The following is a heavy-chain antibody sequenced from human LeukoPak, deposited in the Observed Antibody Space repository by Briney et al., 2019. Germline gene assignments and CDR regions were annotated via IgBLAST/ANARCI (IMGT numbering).Heavy chain of an antibody. Sequence: PGRSLRLSCAASGFTFGSYGVHWVRQAPGKGLEWVAVIWYDGSNKYYADSVKGRFTISRDNSKNTLYLQMNSLGAEDTAVYYCASCSLSGGSCYYFDYWGQGTLVTVSS. V-gene: IGHV3-33*01. D-gene: IGHD2-15*01. CDR2: IWYDGSNK. J-gene: IGHJ4*02. CDR1: GFTFGSYG. CDR3: ASCSLSGGSCYYFDY.